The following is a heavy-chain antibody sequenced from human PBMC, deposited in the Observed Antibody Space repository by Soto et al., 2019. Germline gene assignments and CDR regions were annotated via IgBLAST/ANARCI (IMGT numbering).Heavy chain of an antibody. J-gene: IGHJ3*01. D-gene: IGHD6-19*01. V-gene: IGHV4-59*01. CDR1: GGSISTYNTYY. Sequence: QVQLQESGPGLVKPSETLSLTCTVSGGSISTYNTYYWNWIRQTPGKGLEWIGYIYYSGSTNYNPSLKSRVTTSVDTSKSQFSLRLSSVTAADTAVYYCATWSNSSGWYGAFDVWGQGAMVTVSS. CDR2: IYYSGST. CDR3: ATWSNSSGWYGAFDV.